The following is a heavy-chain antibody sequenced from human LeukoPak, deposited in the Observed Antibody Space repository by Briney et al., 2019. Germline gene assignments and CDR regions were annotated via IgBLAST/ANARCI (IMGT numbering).Heavy chain of an antibody. V-gene: IGHV4-59*08. CDR3: ARGDYDSGADY. Sequence: SETLSLTCTVSGGSLSPYYWNWIRQPPGKGLEWIAYIYYSGSTNYNPSLKTRVTVSVDTSKNQFSLKMNSMTAADTAVYYCARGDYDSGADYWGQGTLVTVSS. J-gene: IGHJ4*02. CDR2: IYYSGST. D-gene: IGHD3-22*01. CDR1: GGSLSPYY.